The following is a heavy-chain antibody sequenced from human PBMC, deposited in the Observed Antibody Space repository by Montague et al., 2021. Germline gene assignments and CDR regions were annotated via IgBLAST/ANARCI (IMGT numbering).Heavy chain of an antibody. D-gene: IGHD4-17*01. V-gene: IGHV4-31*11. CDR3: ARVGATVTAPFDF. J-gene: IGHJ4*02. CDR1: GGSISSTAYY. CDR2: IYYSGST. Sequence: TLSLTCAVSGGSISSTAYYWSWIRQHPGKGLEWIGYIYYSGSTYYNPSLKSRVTISVDTSQNQFSLNLNSVTAADTAVYHCARVGATVTAPFDFWGQGTLVTVSS.